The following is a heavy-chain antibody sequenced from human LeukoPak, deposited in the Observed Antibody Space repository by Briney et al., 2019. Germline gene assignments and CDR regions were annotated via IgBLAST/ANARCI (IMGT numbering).Heavy chain of an antibody. J-gene: IGHJ4*02. CDR3: ARDLSFTLDN. Sequence: SETLSLTCTVSGGPITSEDYYWSWVRQPPGRGLEWIGYIYYTESTNYNPSLKNRVSISVGTSKNQFSLKLNSVTAADTAVYYCARDLSFTLDNWGQGILVTVSS. CDR1: GGPITSEDYY. V-gene: IGHV4-30-4*01. D-gene: IGHD2-15*01. CDR2: IYYTEST.